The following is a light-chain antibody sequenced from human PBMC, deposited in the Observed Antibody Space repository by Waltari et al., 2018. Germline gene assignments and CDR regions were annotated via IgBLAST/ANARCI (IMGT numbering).Light chain of an antibody. CDR3: QQSYSTPPLT. J-gene: IGKJ4*01. CDR2: DAS. V-gene: IGKV1-39*01. CDR1: QSISKA. Sequence: DIQLTQSPSSLSAAVGDRVTITCRASQSISKALNLYQQKPGRAPKALIFDASSLQSGVPARFTGRGSGTDFTLTISSLQPEDFATYYCQQSYSTPPLTFGGGTKVEIK.